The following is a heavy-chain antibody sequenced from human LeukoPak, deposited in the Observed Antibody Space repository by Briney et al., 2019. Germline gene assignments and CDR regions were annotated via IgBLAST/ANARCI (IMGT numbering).Heavy chain of an antibody. CDR2: INPSGGST. J-gene: IGHJ3*02. Sequence: ASVKVSCKASGYTFTSYYMHWVRQAPGQGLEWMGIINPSGGSTSYAQKFQGRVTMTRDTSTSTVYMELSSLRSEDTAVYYCARVTTYYDFWSGYSLAFDIWGQGTMVTVSS. CDR3: ARVTTYYDFWSGYSLAFDI. V-gene: IGHV1-46*01. CDR1: GYTFTSYY. D-gene: IGHD3-3*01.